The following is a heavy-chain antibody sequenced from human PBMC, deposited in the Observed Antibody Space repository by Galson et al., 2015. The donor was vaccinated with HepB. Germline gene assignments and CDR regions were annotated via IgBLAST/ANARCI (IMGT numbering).Heavy chain of an antibody. V-gene: IGHV3-64D*08. CDR1: GFTFSTYS. CDR3: VRRDSGGWYSH. CDR2: INAVGVST. Sequence: SLRLSYAASGFTFSTYSMHWVRQAPGKGLEYVSAINAVGVSTYNADSVKGRFTISRDNSKNTLYLQMSSVRSDDTAVYFCVRRDSGGWYSHWGQGTLVSVSS. J-gene: IGHJ4*02. D-gene: IGHD2-15*01.